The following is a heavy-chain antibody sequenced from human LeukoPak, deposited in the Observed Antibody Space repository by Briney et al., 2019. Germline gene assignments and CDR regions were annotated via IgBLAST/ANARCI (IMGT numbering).Heavy chain of an antibody. CDR1: GGSLSSYF. D-gene: IGHD5-12*01. CDR3: ARVGGGYDWVPFDY. J-gene: IGHJ4*02. Sequence: PPETLSLTRIVSGGSLSSYFWSWIRPPPGKGLEGIGYIYYSGSNNYNPSFKSRVTISVDTSKNQFSLKLSSVNAADTAVYYCARVGGGYDWVPFDYWGQGTLVTVSS. V-gene: IGHV4-59*01. CDR2: IYYSGSN.